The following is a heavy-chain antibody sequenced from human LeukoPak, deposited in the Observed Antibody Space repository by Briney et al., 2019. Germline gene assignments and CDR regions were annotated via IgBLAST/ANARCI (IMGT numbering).Heavy chain of an antibody. V-gene: IGHV3-64*01. D-gene: IGHD3-10*01. CDR2: ISSNGGST. CDR3: ARDSQLWFGELSGYFDY. J-gene: IGHJ4*02. Sequence: PGGSLRLSCAASGFTFSSYAMHWVRQAPGKGLEYVSAISSNGGSTYYANSVKGRFTISRDNSKNTLYLQMGSLRAEDMAVYYCARDSQLWFGELSGYFDYWGQGTLVTVSS. CDR1: GFTFSSYA.